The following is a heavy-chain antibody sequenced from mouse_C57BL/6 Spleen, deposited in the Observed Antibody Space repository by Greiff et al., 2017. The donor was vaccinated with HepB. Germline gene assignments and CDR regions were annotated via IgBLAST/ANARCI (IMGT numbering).Heavy chain of an antibody. Sequence: VKLQESGAELVKPGASVKLSCKASGYTFTSYWMHWVKQRPGQGLEWIGMIHPNSGSTNYNEKFKSKATLTVDKSSSTAYMQLSSLTSEDSAVYYCAINYGSSYYFDYWGQGTTLTVSS. CDR1: GYTFTSYW. V-gene: IGHV1-64*01. CDR3: AINYGSSYYFDY. D-gene: IGHD1-1*01. CDR2: IHPNSGST. J-gene: IGHJ2*01.